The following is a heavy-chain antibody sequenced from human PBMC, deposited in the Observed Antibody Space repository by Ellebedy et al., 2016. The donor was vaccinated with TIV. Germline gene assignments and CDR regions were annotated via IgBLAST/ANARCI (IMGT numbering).Heavy chain of an antibody. CDR2: IYYTGST. D-gene: IGHD2-2*01. J-gene: IGHJ4*02. CDR3: ARDGGHPAKVAFDY. CDR1: GGSISSSRYY. Sequence: SETLSLXCTVSGGSISSSRYYWGWIRQPPGKGLEWIGSIYYTGSTYYTPSLKSRVTISVDTSKNLFSLKMRSMTGADTAVYYCARDGGHPAKVAFDYWGPGTLVTVSS. V-gene: IGHV4-39*07.